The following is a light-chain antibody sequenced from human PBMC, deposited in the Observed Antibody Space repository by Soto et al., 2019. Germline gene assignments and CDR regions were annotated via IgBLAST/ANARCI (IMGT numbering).Light chain of an antibody. J-gene: IGKJ1*01. CDR1: ESVSSSY. CDR3: QQYGSSPWT. CDR2: GAS. Sequence: EIVLTQSPGTLSFSPGERATLSCRASESVSSSYLAWYQQQPGQAPRLLIYGASNRATGIPARFSGSGSGADFTLTISSLEPEDFALYYCQQYGSSPWTFGQGTKVDIK. V-gene: IGKV3-20*01.